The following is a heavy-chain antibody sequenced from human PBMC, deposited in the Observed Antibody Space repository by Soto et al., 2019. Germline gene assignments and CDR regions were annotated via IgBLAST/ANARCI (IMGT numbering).Heavy chain of an antibody. CDR1: GFTPTRTP. CDR3: ANSFRYFDS. Sequence: GGSLPVSCVYHGFTPTRTPWSQLRQPPGKGLEWVTTISGTASRTYYVDSVKGRFFISRDNSKNTVTLQMNNLTLDDTAVYSCANSFRYFDSWGQGTRVPVS. J-gene: IGHJ4*02. CDR2: ISGTASRT. V-gene: IGHV3-23*01. D-gene: IGHD3-9*01.